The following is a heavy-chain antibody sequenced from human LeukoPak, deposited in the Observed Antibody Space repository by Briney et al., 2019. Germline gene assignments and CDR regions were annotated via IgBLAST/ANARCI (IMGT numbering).Heavy chain of an antibody. Sequence: ASVKVSCKASGYTFTSYDINWVRQATGQGLEWMGWMNPNSGNTGYAQKFQGRVTITRNTSISTAYMELSSLRSEDTAVYYCARGVLGYASLSGRVYYYCMDVWGKGTTVTVSS. V-gene: IGHV1-8*03. CDR1: GYTFTSYD. CDR3: ARGVLGYASLSGRVYYYCMDV. CDR2: MNPNSGNT. J-gene: IGHJ6*03. D-gene: IGHD1-26*01.